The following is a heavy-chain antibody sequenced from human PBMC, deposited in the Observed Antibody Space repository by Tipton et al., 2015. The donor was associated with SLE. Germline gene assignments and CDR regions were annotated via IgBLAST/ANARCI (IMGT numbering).Heavy chain of an antibody. CDR2: IYYSGST. D-gene: IGHD5-12*01. CDR1: GGSISSSSYY. CDR3: ASTVRGYSGYDLGY. J-gene: IGHJ4*02. V-gene: IGHV4-39*07. Sequence: TLSLTCTVSGGSISSSSYYWGWIRQPPGKGLEWIGSIYYSGSTYYNPSLKSRVTLTVDTSKSQFSLDLTSVTAADTAVYYCASTVRGYSGYDLGYWGQGTLVTVSS.